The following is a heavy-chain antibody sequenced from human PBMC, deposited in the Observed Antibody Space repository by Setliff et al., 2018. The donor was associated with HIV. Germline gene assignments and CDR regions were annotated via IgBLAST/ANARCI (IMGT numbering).Heavy chain of an antibody. CDR2: ISTSSTYI. V-gene: IGHV3-21*01. CDR1: GFTFSSYW. CDR3: ATSWRDGYPGDY. Sequence: GGSLRLSCAASGFTFSSYWMSWVRQAPGKGLEWVSSISTSSTYIYYADSVRGRFTISRDNAKNSLYLQMNSLRAEDTAVYYCATSWRDGYPGDYWGQGTLVTVSS. D-gene: IGHD5-12*01. J-gene: IGHJ4*02.